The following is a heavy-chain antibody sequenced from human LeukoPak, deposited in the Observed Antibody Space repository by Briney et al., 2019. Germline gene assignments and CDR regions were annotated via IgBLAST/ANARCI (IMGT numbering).Heavy chain of an antibody. CDR3: AREGTNYDFWSGYSDLDY. D-gene: IGHD3-3*01. CDR1: GFTFDDYG. CDR2: ISWNSGKI. J-gene: IGHJ4*02. V-gene: IGHV3-9*01. Sequence: PGRSLRLSCAASGFTFDDYGMHWVRQAPGKGLEWVSGISWNSGKIGYADSVKGRFTISRDNAKNSLYLQMDSLRAEATAVYYCAREGTNYDFWSGYSDLDYWGQGTLVTVSS.